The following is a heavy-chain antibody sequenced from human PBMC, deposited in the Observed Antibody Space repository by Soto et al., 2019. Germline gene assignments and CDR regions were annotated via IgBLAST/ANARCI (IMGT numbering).Heavy chain of an antibody. V-gene: IGHV3-23*01. CDR2: ISGSGGST. J-gene: IGHJ4*02. CDR3: AKDLGPIGNYDY. Sequence: EVQLLESGGGLVQPGGSLRLSCEASGFTFSSYAMSWVRQAPGKGLEWVSAISGSGGSTYYADSVKGRFTISRDNSKNTLYLQMNSLRAEDTAVYYCAKDLGPIGNYDYWGQGTLVTVSS. D-gene: IGHD1-1*01. CDR1: GFTFSSYA.